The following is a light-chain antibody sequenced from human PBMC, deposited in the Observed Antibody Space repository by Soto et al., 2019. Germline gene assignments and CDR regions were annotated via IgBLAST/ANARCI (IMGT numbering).Light chain of an antibody. CDR1: QTISTD. V-gene: IGKV3-15*01. CDR3: QQFHDWPKWT. CDR2: GAS. J-gene: IGKJ1*01. Sequence: EVVMTQCPGTLSVSPGESASLSCRASQTISTDLAWYQQRRGQPPRLLIYGASTRAPGIPARFSGSGSGTEFTLTINDLQSEDFAFYYCQQFHDWPKWTFGQGTKVELK.